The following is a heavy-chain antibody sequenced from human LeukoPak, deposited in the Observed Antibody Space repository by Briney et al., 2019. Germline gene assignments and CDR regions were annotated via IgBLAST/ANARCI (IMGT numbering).Heavy chain of an antibody. Sequence: GGSLRLSCAASGFTFDDYAMHWVRQAPGKGLEWVSLISWDGGSTYYADSVKGRFTISRDNSKNSLYLQMNSLRAEDTALYYCAKAYGSEYYFDYWGQGTLVTVSS. D-gene: IGHD3-10*01. J-gene: IGHJ4*02. CDR1: GFTFDDYA. CDR2: ISWDGGST. V-gene: IGHV3-43D*03. CDR3: AKAYGSEYYFDY.